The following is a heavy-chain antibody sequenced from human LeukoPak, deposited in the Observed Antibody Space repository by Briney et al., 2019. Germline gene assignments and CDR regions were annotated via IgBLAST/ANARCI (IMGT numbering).Heavy chain of an antibody. V-gene: IGHV3-43D*03. CDR3: ARAPYCISTACSWYLDL. Sequence: GGSLRLSCAASGFTFDDYAMHWVRQAPGKGLEWVSLISWDVGSTYYADSVKGRFTISRDTSKDSLSLHINSLRAEDTAIYYCARAPYCISTACSWYLDLWGRGTLVTVSS. CDR2: ISWDVGST. D-gene: IGHD2-2*01. CDR1: GFTFDDYA. J-gene: IGHJ2*01.